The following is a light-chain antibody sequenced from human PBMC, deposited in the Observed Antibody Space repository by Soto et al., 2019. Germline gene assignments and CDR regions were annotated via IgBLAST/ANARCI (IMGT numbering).Light chain of an antibody. CDR2: GAS. CDR1: QSVSSN. V-gene: IGKV3-20*01. J-gene: IGKJ1*01. CDR3: QQYGSSPPT. Sequence: VMTVAPATLSFTPGERATLLCRASQSVSSNVAWYQQKHGQAPRLLIYGASSRATGIPDRFSGSGSGTDFNLTIRRLEPEDFAVYYCQQYGSSPPTFGQGTKVDI.